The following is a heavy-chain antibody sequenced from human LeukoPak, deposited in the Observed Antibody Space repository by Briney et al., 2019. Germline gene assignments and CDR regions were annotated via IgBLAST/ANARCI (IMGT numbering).Heavy chain of an antibody. V-gene: IGHV4-61*02. D-gene: IGHD3-22*01. CDR2: IYTSGST. Sequence: SGTLSLTCTVSGGSISSGSYYWSWIRQPAGKGLEWIGRIYTSGSTNYNPSLKSRVTISVDTSKNQFSLKLSSVTAADTAVYYCARESIFYYYDSSGSLFFDYWGQGTLVTVSS. J-gene: IGHJ4*02. CDR3: ARESIFYYYDSSGSLFFDY. CDR1: GGSISSGSYY.